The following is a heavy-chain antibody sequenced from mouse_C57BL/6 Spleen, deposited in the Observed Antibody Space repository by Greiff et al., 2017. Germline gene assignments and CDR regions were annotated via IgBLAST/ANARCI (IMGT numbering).Heavy chain of an antibody. CDR2: IDPSDSYT. CDR1: GYTFTSYW. D-gene: IGHD2-13*01. CDR3: ARGDYSGGFAY. Sequence: VQLQQPGAELVMPGASVKLSCKASGYTFTSYWMHWVKQRPGQGLEWIGEIDPSDSYTNYNQKFQGKSTLTVDKSSSTAYMQLSSLTSEDSAVYYCARGDYSGGFAYWGQGTLVTVSA. V-gene: IGHV1-69*01. J-gene: IGHJ3*01.